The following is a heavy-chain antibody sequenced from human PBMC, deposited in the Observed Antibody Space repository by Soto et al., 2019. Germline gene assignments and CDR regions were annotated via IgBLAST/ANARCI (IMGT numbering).Heavy chain of an antibody. CDR3: TTDRVRWYQYSFGDY. Sequence: GGSLKPSCAASGFTFSNAWMNWVRQAPGKGLEWVGRIKSKTDGGTTDYAAPVKGRFTISRDDSKNTLYLQMNSLKTEDTAVYYCTTDRVRWYQYSFGDYWGQGTLVTVSS. V-gene: IGHV3-15*07. D-gene: IGHD6-13*01. CDR1: GFTFSNAW. CDR2: IKSKTDGGTT. J-gene: IGHJ4*02.